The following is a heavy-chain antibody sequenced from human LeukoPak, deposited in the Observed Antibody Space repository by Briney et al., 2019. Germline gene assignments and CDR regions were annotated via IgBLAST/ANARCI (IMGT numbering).Heavy chain of an antibody. Sequence: GGSLRLSYAASEFTFSSYWMTRGRQAPGKGLEWVAVIWYDGSNKYYADSVKGRFTISRDNSKNTLYLQMNSLRAEDTAVYYCARERDYDSSGYYVFGYWGQGTLVTVSS. CDR2: IWYDGSNK. J-gene: IGHJ4*02. CDR1: EFTFSSYW. CDR3: ARERDYDSSGYYVFGY. D-gene: IGHD3-22*01. V-gene: IGHV3-33*08.